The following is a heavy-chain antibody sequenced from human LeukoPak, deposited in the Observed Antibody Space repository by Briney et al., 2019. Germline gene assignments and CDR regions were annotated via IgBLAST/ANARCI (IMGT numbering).Heavy chain of an antibody. CDR2: ICSNGDNT. Sequence: GGSLRLSCSVSGFTFSTYVMHWVRQAPGKGLEYVGVICSNGDNTYYADSVKGRFTISRDKSNKTLYLQMSRLRAADTAVYYCVGGTGYWGQGTLVTVSS. V-gene: IGHV3-64D*06. CDR1: GFTFSTYV. J-gene: IGHJ4*02. CDR3: VGGTGY.